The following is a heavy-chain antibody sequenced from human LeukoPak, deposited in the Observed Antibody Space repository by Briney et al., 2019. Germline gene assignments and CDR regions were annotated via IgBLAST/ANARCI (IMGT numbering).Heavy chain of an antibody. CDR3: TRLCIKSSCYTWDY. Sequence: PSETLSLICTASGGAINSSSYHWGWIRQPPGKGLEWIGSIYYSGSTYYNPSLKSRVTISVDASKHQFSLKLSSVTAADTAAYFCTRLCIKSSCYTWDYWGQGALVTVSS. J-gene: IGHJ4*02. V-gene: IGHV4-39*01. CDR2: IYYSGST. CDR1: GGAINSSSYH. D-gene: IGHD2-2*02.